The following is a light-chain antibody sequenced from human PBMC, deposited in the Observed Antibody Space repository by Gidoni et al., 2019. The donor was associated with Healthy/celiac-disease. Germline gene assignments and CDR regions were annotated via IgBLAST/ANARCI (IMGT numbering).Light chain of an antibody. V-gene: IGKV3-20*01. CDR3: QQYGSSWT. CDR2: GAS. J-gene: IGKJ1*01. CDR1: QRVSSSY. Sequence: EMVLTQSPGTLSLSPGERATLSCRASQRVSSSYLAWYQQKPGQAPRLLIYGASSRATGIPDRFSGSGSGTDFTLTISRLEPEDFAVYYCQQYGSSWTFGQGTKVEIK.